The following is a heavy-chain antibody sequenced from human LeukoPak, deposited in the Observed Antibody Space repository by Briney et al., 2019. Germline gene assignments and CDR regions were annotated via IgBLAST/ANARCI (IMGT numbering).Heavy chain of an antibody. CDR1: GFTFSSYL. CDR2: IKQDGSEK. CDR3: AGGVGWVFDI. Sequence: PGGSLRLSCAGFGFTFSSYLMTGVGQAPGKGLEWVAIIKQDGSEKYYAGSVQGQFLISRDNAKNLLYLQLNSLRAEHTAVYYCAGGVGWVFDIWGQGTMVTASS. V-gene: IGHV3-7*01. D-gene: IGHD2-8*01. J-gene: IGHJ3*02.